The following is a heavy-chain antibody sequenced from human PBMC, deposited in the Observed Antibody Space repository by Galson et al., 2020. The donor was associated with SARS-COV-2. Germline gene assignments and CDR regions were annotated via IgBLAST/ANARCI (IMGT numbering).Heavy chain of an antibody. CDR2: INYSGKT. Sequence: SETLSLTCTVSGASISSYYWNWIRQPPGKGLEWIGYINYSGKTNYNPSLKSRITISVDMSKNQFSLKLSSVTAADTAVYYCARGGYCSRTSCYGGEGFDPWGQGTLVTVSS. CDR3: ARGGYCSRTSCYGGEGFDP. J-gene: IGHJ5*02. D-gene: IGHD2-2*01. V-gene: IGHV4-59*01. CDR1: GASISSYY.